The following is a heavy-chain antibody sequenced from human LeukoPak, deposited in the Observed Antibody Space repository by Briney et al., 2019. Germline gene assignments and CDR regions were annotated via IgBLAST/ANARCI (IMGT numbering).Heavy chain of an antibody. Sequence: ASVKVSCKASGYTFTSYGISWVRQAPGQGLEWMGWISAYNGNTNYAQKLQGRVTMTTDTSTSTAYMELRSPRSDDTAVYYCARVGDYYDSSGYYHTSFFGYWGQGTLVTVSS. V-gene: IGHV1-18*01. CDR3: ARVGDYYDSSGYYHTSFFGY. CDR1: GYTFTSYG. D-gene: IGHD3-22*01. CDR2: ISAYNGNT. J-gene: IGHJ4*02.